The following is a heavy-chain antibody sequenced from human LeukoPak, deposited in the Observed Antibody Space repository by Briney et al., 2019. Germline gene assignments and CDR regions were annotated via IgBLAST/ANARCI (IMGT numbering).Heavy chain of an antibody. CDR2: VRQDGSVT. Sequence: PGGSLRLSCAASGFTFSNYWMTWVRQAPGKGLEWVGNVRQDGSVTNYVDSVKGRFTISRDSSKNTVFLQMNSLRAEDTAVYFCARDYYGSGSFSPFDPWGQGTLVTVSS. D-gene: IGHD3-10*01. CDR3: ARDYYGSGSFSPFDP. V-gene: IGHV3-7*01. CDR1: GFTFSNYW. J-gene: IGHJ5*02.